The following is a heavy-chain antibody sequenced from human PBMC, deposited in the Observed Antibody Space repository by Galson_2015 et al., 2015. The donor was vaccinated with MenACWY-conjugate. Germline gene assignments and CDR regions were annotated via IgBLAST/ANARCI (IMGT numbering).Heavy chain of an antibody. V-gene: IGHV1-46*01. CDR1: GYTFTSCY. Sequence: SVKVSCKASGYTFTSCYMHWVRQAPGQGLEWMGIINPSGESTSYAEKFQGRVTMTRGTSTSTVYMELSNLRSEDTAVYYCARGAATAPYSLDVWGQGTTVTVSS. J-gene: IGHJ6*02. CDR2: INPSGEST. D-gene: IGHD2-15*01. CDR3: ARGAATAPYSLDV.